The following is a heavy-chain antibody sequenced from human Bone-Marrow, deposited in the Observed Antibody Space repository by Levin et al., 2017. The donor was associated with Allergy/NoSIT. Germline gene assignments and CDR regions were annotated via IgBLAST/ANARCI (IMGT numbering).Heavy chain of an antibody. Sequence: GGSLRLSCAASGFTFSSYAMSWVRQAPGKGLEWVSGISGGGGGTYYADFVRGRLTISRDNSKNTLYLQMNSLRAEDTAVYYCAKHILTGDLVGFDYWGQGTLVTVSS. CDR3: AKHILTGDLVGFDY. V-gene: IGHV3-23*01. D-gene: IGHD3-9*01. CDR1: GFTFSSYA. J-gene: IGHJ4*02. CDR2: ISGGGGGT.